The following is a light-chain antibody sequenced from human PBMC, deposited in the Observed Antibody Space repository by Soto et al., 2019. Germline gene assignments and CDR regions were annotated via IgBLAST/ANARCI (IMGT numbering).Light chain of an antibody. CDR2: AAS. CDR1: QGINIF. CDR3: QQRNSYPRT. J-gene: IGKJ2*01. Sequence: DIQLTQSPSFLSASVGDRVTITCRASQGINIFLAWFQQKPGKAPNLLISAASTLQSGVPSRFSGSGSETEFTLTITSLQPEDSATYYCQQRNSYPRTFGRGPRWIS. V-gene: IGKV1-9*01.